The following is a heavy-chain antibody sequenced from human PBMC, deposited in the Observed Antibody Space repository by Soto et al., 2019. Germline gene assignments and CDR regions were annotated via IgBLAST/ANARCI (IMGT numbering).Heavy chain of an antibody. Sequence: PSETLSLTCAVYGGSFSGYYWSWLRQPPGKGLEWIGEINHSGSTNYNPSLKSRVTISVDTSKNQFSLKLSSVTAADTAVYYCASRFKYYYDSSGSGQGAFDIWGQGTMVTVSS. CDR1: GGSFSGYY. CDR2: INHSGST. CDR3: ASRFKYYYDSSGSGQGAFDI. J-gene: IGHJ3*02. V-gene: IGHV4-34*01. D-gene: IGHD3-22*01.